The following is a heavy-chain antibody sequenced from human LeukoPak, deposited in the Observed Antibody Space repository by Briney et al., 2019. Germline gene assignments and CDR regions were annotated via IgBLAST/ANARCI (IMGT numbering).Heavy chain of an antibody. CDR2: LSYDGSEK. J-gene: IGHJ4*02. D-gene: IGHD1-26*01. Sequence: GGSLRLSCAASGFSFRTYTMHWVRQAPGKGLEWVAVLSYDGSEKYYADSVNGRSTISRDNSKNTLYLQMYSLTAEDTAVYFCARDGEEGGSYYFDYWGQGTLVTVSS. V-gene: IGHV3-30*04. CDR1: GFSFRTYT. CDR3: ARDGEEGGSYYFDY.